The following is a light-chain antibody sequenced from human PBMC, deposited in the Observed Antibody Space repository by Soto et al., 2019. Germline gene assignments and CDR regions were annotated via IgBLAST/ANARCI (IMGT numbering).Light chain of an antibody. Sequence: QSVLTQSSSASASLGSSVKLTCTLSSGHSSYIIAWHQQQPGKAPRYLMKLEGSGSYNKGSGVPDRFSGSSSGAGRYLTISNLQFEDEADYYCETWDSNTHVFGGGTKVTVL. J-gene: IGLJ3*02. CDR3: ETWDSNTHV. CDR2: LEGSGSY. V-gene: IGLV4-60*02. CDR1: SGHSSYI.